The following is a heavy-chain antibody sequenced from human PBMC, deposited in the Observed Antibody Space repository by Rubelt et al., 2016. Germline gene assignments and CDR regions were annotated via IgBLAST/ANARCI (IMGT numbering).Heavy chain of an antibody. CDR2: IIPILGIA. D-gene: IGHD5-18*01. J-gene: IGHJ4*02. V-gene: IGHV1-69*04. Sequence: QVQLVQSGAEVKKPGSSVKVSCKASGGTFSSYAISWVRQAPGQGLEWMGGIIPILGIANYAQKFQGRVTITADKSTGPADMELSSLGSEDTAVYYCARDWSRDTAMAKGFDYWGQGTLVTVSS. CDR1: GGTFSSYA. CDR3: ARDWSRDTAMAKGFDY.